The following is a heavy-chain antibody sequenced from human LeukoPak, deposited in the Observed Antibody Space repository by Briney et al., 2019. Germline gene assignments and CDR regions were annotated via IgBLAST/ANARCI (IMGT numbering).Heavy chain of an antibody. CDR1: GGSISSYY. Sequence: PSETLSLTCTVSGGSISSYYWNWIRQPPGKGLEWIGYIYYSGSTNYNPSLKSRVTISVDTSKNQFSLKLSSVTAADTAVYYCARGGRRDGYNFRYWGQGTLVTVSS. V-gene: IGHV4-59*01. J-gene: IGHJ4*02. CDR3: ARGGRRDGYNFRY. CDR2: IYYSGST. D-gene: IGHD5-24*01.